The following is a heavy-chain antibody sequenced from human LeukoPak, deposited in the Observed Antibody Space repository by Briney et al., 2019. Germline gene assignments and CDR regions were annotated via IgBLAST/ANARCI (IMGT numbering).Heavy chain of an antibody. J-gene: IGHJ4*02. CDR2: INPNSAGT. CDR1: RYTFLYYY. CDR3: AFSPWNLPLVKY. D-gene: IGHD1-7*01. V-gene: IGHV1-2*02. Sequence: ASVKVTFMGTRYTFLYYYFHMVCQAPGQGPEWMGWINPNSAGTKYAQKFQGRVTMTWDTSISTAYMELSRLRSDDTAVYYCAFSPWNLPLVKYWGQGTLVTVSS.